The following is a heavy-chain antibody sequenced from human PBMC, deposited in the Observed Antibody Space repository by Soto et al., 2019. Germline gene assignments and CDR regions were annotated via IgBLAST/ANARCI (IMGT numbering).Heavy chain of an antibody. Sequence: EVQLLESGGGLARPGGSLRLSCVASGFIFSDYVMTWVRQAPGKGLEWVSYISGTSETIFYADSVKGRFTISRDNAKNSLYLQLNSLRDEETAVYYCATGYCRSDNCHFTHWGQGTLVTVSS. CDR3: ATGYCRSDNCHFTH. J-gene: IGHJ4*02. CDR2: ISGTSETI. V-gene: IGHV3-48*02. D-gene: IGHD2-2*03. CDR1: GFIFSDYV.